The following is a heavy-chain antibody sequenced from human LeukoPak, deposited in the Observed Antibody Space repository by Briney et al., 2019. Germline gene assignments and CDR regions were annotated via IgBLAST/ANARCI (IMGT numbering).Heavy chain of an antibody. CDR2: IRYDGSNK. V-gene: IGHV3-30*02. J-gene: IGHJ6*03. D-gene: IGHD3-10*01. CDR1: GFTFSSYD. Sequence: GGSLRLSCAASGFTFSSYDIHWVRQAPGKGLEWVAFIRYDGSNKYYADSVKGRFTISRDNSKNTLYLQMNSLRAEDTAVYYCAKVGKTENYYGSGRFSYYYYMDVWGKGTTVTISS. CDR3: AKVGKTENYYGSGRFSYYYYMDV.